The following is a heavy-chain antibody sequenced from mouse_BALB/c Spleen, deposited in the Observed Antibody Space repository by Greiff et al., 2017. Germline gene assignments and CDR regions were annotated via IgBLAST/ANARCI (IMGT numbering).Heavy chain of an antibody. V-gene: IGHV5-6-3*01. CDR3: ATYRYD. Sequence: EVKLVESGGGLVQPGGSLKLSCAASGFTFSSYGMSWVRQTPDKRLELVATINSNGGSTYYPDSVKGRFTISRDNAKNTLYLQMSSLKSEDTAMYYCATYRYDWGQGTSVTVSS. CDR2: INSNGGST. J-gene: IGHJ4*01. D-gene: IGHD2-14*01. CDR1: GFTFSSYG.